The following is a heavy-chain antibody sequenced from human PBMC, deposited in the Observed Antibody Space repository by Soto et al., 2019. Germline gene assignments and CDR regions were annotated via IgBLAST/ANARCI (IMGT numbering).Heavy chain of an antibody. J-gene: IGHJ6*03. CDR3: ARSLRQYYYYYYMDV. CDR1: GGSISSYY. D-gene: IGHD3-16*02. CDR2: IYYSGST. V-gene: IGHV4-59*01. Sequence: PSETLSLTCTVSGGSISSYYWSWIRQPPGKGLEWIGYIYYSGSTNYNPSLKSRVTISVDTSKNQFSLKLSSVTAADTAVYYCARSLRQYYYYYYMDVWGKGTTVT.